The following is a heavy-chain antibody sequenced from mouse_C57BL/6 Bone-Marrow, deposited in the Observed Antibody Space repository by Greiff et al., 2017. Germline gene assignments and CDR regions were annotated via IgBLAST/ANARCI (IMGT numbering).Heavy chain of an antibody. Sequence: QVQLKESGAELARPGASVKLSCKASGYTFTSYGISWVKQRPGQGLEWIGEIYPRSGNTYYNEKFKGKATLTADKSSSTAYMELRSLTSEDSAVYLCARDCRWYFDVWGTGTTVTVSS. CDR2: IYPRSGNT. J-gene: IGHJ1*03. CDR1: GYTFTSYG. V-gene: IGHV1-81*01. CDR3: ARDCRWYFDV.